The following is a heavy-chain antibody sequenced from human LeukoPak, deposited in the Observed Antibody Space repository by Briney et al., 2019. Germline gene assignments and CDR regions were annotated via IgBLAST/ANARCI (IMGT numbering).Heavy chain of an antibody. J-gene: IGHJ6*02. CDR2: ISAYNGNT. Sequence: EASVNVSCKASGYTFTSYGISWVQQAPGQGLEWMGWISAYNGNTNYAQKLQGRVTMTTDTSTSTAYMELRSLRSDDTAVYYCAREPPGYYYYGMDVWGQGTTVTVSS. CDR3: AREPPGYYYYGMDV. CDR1: GYTFTSYG. V-gene: IGHV1-18*01.